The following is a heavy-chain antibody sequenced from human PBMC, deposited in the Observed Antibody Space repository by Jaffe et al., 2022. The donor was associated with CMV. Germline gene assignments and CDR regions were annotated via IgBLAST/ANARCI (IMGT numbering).Heavy chain of an antibody. V-gene: IGHV3-21*02. D-gene: IGHD1-26*01. CDR3: ARDLGGSNPLYLDN. Sequence: EVQLVESGGGLVKPGGSLRLSCATSGFTFSGYNMNWVRQAPGKGLEWVSFISSSGTYIYYADAVKGRFTISRDNAKNSLYLQMNSLRAEDTAVFYCARDLGGSNPLYLDNWGQGTLVTVSS. J-gene: IGHJ4*02. CDR2: ISSSGTYI. CDR1: GFTFSGYN.